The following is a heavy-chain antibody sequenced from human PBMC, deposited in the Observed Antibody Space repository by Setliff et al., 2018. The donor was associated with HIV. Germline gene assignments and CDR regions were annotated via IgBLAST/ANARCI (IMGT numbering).Heavy chain of an antibody. Sequence: ASVKVSCKASGYSFTRYAMHWVRQAPGQRLEWMGWINAGNGNTKCSQKFQGRVTITRDTSASTAYMELSSLRSEDTAVYYCARETDWDGGFDYWGQGTLVTVS. D-gene: IGHD1-1*01. CDR1: GYSFTRYA. J-gene: IGHJ4*02. CDR2: INAGNGNT. CDR3: ARETDWDGGFDY. V-gene: IGHV1-3*01.